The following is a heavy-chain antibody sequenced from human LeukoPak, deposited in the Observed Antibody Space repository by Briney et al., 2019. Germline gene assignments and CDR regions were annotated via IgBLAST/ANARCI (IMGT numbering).Heavy chain of an antibody. CDR1: GFTFNNYA. J-gene: IGHJ4*02. CDR3: ARRFSDTSGYYRFDY. V-gene: IGHV3-23*01. Sequence: GGSLRLSCAASGFTFNNYAMNWVRQAPGKGLEWVSAVSDSDSGTYYADSVKGRCTISRDNSKNTLYLQMNGLRAEDTAVYYCARRFSDTSGYYRFDYWGQGTLVTVSS. CDR2: VSDSDSGT. D-gene: IGHD3-22*01.